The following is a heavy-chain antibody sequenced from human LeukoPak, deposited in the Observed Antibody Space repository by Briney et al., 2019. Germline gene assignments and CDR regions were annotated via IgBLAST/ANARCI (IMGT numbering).Heavy chain of an antibody. J-gene: IGHJ4*02. CDR2: IYYSGST. D-gene: IGHD1-14*01. CDR3: AREGPEGRYYFDS. V-gene: IGHV4-59*01. CDR1: GDSISTYY. Sequence: SETLSLTCTVSGDSISTYYWSWIRQPPGKGLEWIGYIYYSGSTNYNPSLKSRVTISVDTSKNQFSLKVTSVTAADTAVYYCAREGPEGRYYFDSWGQGTLVTVPS.